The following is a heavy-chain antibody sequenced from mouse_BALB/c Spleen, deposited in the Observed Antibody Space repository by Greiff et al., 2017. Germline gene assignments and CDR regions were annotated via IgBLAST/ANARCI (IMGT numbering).Heavy chain of an antibody. CDR2: SRNKANDYTT. D-gene: IGHD4-1*01. CDR3: ARDAGNWDGAFAY. Sequence: EVKVVESGGGLVQPGGSLRLSCATSGFTFSDFYMEWVRQPPGKRLEWIAASRNKANDYTTEYSASVKGRFIVSRDTSQSILYLQMNALRAEDTAIYYCARDAGNWDGAFAYWGQGTLVTVSA. CDR1: GFTFSDFY. J-gene: IGHJ3*01. V-gene: IGHV7-1*02.